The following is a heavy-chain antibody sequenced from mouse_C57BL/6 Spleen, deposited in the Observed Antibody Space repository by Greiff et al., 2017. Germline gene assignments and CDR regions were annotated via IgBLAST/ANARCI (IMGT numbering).Heavy chain of an antibody. CDR1: GYSFTDYN. V-gene: IGHV1-39*01. CDR2: INPNYGTT. J-gene: IGHJ4*01. D-gene: IGHD1-1*01. Sequence: EVQLQESGPELVKPGASVKISCKASGYSFTDYNMNWVKQSNGKSLEWIGVINPNYGTTSYNQKFKGKATLTVDQSSSTAYMQLNSLTSEDSAVYYCARGYYGSSYDAMDYWGQGTSVTVSS. CDR3: ARGYYGSSYDAMDY.